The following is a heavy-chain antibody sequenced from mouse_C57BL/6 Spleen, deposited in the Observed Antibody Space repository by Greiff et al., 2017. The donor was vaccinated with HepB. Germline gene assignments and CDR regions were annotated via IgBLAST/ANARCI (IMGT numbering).Heavy chain of an antibody. CDR1: GYTFTSYW. Sequence: QVQLQQPGAELVKPGASVKMSCKASGYTFTSYWITWVKQRPGQGLEWIGDIYPGSGSTNYNEKFKSKATLTVDTSSSTAYMQLSSLPSEDSAVYYCARDYGNYEGYFDVWGTGTTVTVSS. CDR2: IYPGSGST. D-gene: IGHD2-1*01. V-gene: IGHV1-55*01. CDR3: ARDYGNYEGYFDV. J-gene: IGHJ1*03.